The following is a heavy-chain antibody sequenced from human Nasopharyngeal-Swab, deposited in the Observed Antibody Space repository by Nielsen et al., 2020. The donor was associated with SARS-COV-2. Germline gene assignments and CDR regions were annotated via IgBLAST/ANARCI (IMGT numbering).Heavy chain of an antibody. D-gene: IGHD3-16*01. V-gene: IGHV3-23*01. CDR3: AGDPRLRYFDY. CDR2: ISGSGITT. J-gene: IGHJ4*02. Sequence: GRQAPGKGLEWVSVISGSGITTYYADSVKGRFTISRDNSKNTLYLQMNSLRAEDTAIYYCAGDPRLRYFDYWGQGTLVTVSS.